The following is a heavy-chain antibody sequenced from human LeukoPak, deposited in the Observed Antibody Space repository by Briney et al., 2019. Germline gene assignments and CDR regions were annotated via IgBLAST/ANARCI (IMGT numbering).Heavy chain of an antibody. CDR3: AGGGPNDYFTTNWFDP. Sequence: ASVKVSCKVSGYTLTELSMHWVRQAPGKGLEWMGGFDPEDGETIYAQKFQGRVTMTEDTSTDTAYMELSSLRSEDTAVYYCAGGGPNDYFTTNWFDPWGQGTLVTVSS. CDR2: FDPEDGET. D-gene: IGHD2/OR15-2a*01. CDR1: GYTLTELS. V-gene: IGHV1-24*01. J-gene: IGHJ5*02.